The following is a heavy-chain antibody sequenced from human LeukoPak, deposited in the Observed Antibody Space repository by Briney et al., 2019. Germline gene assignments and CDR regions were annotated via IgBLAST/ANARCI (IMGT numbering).Heavy chain of an antibody. CDR3: ARGGTYYYDSSGSFDY. V-gene: IGHV4-59*01. Sequence: PSETLSLTCTVSGGSISSYYWSWIRQPPGKGLEWIGYIYYSGSTNYNPSLKSRVTISVDTSKNQFSLKLSSVTAADTAVYYCARGGTYYYDSSGSFDYWGQGTLVTVSS. CDR2: IYYSGST. D-gene: IGHD3-22*01. CDR1: GGSISSYY. J-gene: IGHJ4*02.